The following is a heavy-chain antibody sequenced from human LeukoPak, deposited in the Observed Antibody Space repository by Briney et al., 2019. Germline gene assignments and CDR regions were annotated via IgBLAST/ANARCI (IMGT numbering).Heavy chain of an antibody. V-gene: IGHV4-59*12. CDR3: ARDRLRWPKIDY. J-gene: IGHJ4*02. CDR1: GGSISSYY. D-gene: IGHD4-23*01. Sequence: SETLSLTCTVSGGSISSYYWSWIRQPPGKGLGWIGYIYYSGSTNYNPSLKSRVTISVDTSKNQFSLKLSSVTAADTAVYYCARDRLRWPKIDYWGQGTLVTVSS. CDR2: IYYSGST.